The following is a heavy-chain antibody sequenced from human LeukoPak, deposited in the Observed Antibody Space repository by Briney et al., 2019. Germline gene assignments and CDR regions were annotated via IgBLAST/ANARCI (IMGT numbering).Heavy chain of an antibody. D-gene: IGHD4-17*01. CDR1: GFTFSSYS. CDR3: AARGDYGLYPVDY. Sequence: GGSLRLSCAASGFTFSSYSMNWVRQAPGKGLEWVSYISSSSSTIYYADSVKGRFTISRDNAKNSLYLQMNSLRAEDTAVYYCAARGDYGLYPVDYWGQGTLVTVSS. V-gene: IGHV3-48*01. CDR2: ISSSSSTI. J-gene: IGHJ4*02.